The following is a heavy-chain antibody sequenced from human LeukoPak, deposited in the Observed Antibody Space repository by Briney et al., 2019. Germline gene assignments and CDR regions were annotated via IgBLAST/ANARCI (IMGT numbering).Heavy chain of an antibody. D-gene: IGHD2-21*02. V-gene: IGHV1-24*01. CDR1: GYTLTELS. CDR3: ATASGRAYCGGDCYGWFDP. J-gene: IGHJ5*02. Sequence: ASVKVSCKVSGYTLTELSMHWVRQAPGKGLEWMGGFDPEDGETIYAQKFQGRVTMTEDTSTDTAYMELSSLRSEDTAVYYCATASGRAYCGGDCYGWFDPWGQGTLVTVSS. CDR2: FDPEDGET.